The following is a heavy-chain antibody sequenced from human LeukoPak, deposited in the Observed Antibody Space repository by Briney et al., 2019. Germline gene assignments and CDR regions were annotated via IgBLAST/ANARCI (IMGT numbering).Heavy chain of an antibody. V-gene: IGHV4-39*01. CDR3: ARQDTAMPTDY. D-gene: IGHD5-18*01. CDR2: VYYSGST. Sequence: SETLSLTCTVSGGSITSGSYYWGWIRQPPGKGLEWIGCVYYSGSTYYNPSLKSRVTISVDTSKSQFSLKLSSVTAADTAVYYCARQDTAMPTDYWGQGTLVTVSS. J-gene: IGHJ4*02. CDR1: GGSITSGSYY.